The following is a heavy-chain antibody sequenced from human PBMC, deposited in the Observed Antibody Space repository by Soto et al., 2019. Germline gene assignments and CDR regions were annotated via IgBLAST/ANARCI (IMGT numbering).Heavy chain of an antibody. CDR3: ARDRWSDSSGYYYESAY. CDR1: GGTFSNYG. Sequence: QVQLVQSGAEVKMPGSSVKVSCKASGGTFSNYGISWVRQAPGQGLEWMGGIIPILGSTKSAQSFQGRVTFTADESTTTAYMELSSLTSEDTAVYYCARDRWSDSSGYYYESAYSGQGTLVTVSS. J-gene: IGHJ4*02. CDR2: IIPILGST. V-gene: IGHV1-69*01. D-gene: IGHD3-22*01.